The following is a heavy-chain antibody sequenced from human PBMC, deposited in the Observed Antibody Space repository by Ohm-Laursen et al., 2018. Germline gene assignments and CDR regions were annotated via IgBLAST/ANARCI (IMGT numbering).Heavy chain of an antibody. V-gene: IGHV3-7*01. Sequence: SLRLSCTASGFTFSSFWMSWVRQAPGKGLEWVANIKQDGSEKYFVDSVKGRFTMSRDNAKNSLYLQMNSLRVEDTAIYYCAALSNNYYPLAYWGQGTLVTVSS. CDR3: AALSNNYYPLAY. CDR1: GFTFSSFW. J-gene: IGHJ4*02. D-gene: IGHD3-10*01. CDR2: IKQDGSEK.